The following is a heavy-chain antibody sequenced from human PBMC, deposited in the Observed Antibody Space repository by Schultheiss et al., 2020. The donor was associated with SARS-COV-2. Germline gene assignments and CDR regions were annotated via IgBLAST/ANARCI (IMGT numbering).Heavy chain of an antibody. CDR2: IYSGGST. CDR1: GFTVSSNY. CDR3: AGGGRGWVKDAFDI. D-gene: IGHD6-19*01. J-gene: IGHJ3*02. Sequence: GGSLRLSCAASGFTVSSNYMSWVRQAPGKGLEWVSVIYSGGSTYYADSVKGRFTISRDNSKNTLYLQMNSLRDEDTAVYYCAGGGRGWVKDAFDIWGQGTMVTVSS. V-gene: IGHV3-53*01.